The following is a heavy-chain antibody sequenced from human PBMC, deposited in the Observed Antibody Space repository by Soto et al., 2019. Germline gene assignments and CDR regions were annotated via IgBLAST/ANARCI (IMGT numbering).Heavy chain of an antibody. J-gene: IGHJ6*02. V-gene: IGHV1-69*01. Sequence: QVQLVQSGAEVKKPGSSVKVSCKTSGVSFNNNGIGWVRQAPGHGLEWMGGVSPPFRTSNYARKFQVRISITADASTGTVNMELSSLTSEDTAQYYCARVLYYGSVSYSPYGMDVWGQGTTVTVSS. CDR1: GVSFNNNG. CDR2: VSPPFRTS. D-gene: IGHD3-10*01. CDR3: ARVLYYGSVSYSPYGMDV.